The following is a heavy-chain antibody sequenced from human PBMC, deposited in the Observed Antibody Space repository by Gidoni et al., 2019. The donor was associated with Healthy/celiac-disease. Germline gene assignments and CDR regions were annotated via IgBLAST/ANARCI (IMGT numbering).Heavy chain of an antibody. CDR1: GFTFSSYG. CDR3: AKGDDYGDYNWFDP. Sequence: QVQLVESGGGVVQPGRSLRLSCAASGFTFSSYGMHWVRQAPGKGLEWVAVISYDGSNKYYADSVKGRFTISRDNSKNTLDLQMNSLRAEDTAVYYCAKGDDYGDYNWFDPWGQGTLVTVSS. D-gene: IGHD4-17*01. V-gene: IGHV3-30*18. CDR2: ISYDGSNK. J-gene: IGHJ5*02.